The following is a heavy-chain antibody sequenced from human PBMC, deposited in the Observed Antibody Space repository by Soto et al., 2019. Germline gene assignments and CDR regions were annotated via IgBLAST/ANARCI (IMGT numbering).Heavy chain of an antibody. CDR1: GYTLTELS. V-gene: IGHV1-24*01. D-gene: IGHD5-12*01. J-gene: IGHJ4*02. CDR3: ARVESGYDRNDY. CDR2: FDPEDGET. Sequence: GASVKVSCKVSGYTLTELSMHWVRQAPGKGLEWMGGFDPEDGETIYARKFQGRVTMTEDTSTDTAYMELSSLRSEDTAVYYCARVESGYDRNDYWGQGTLVTVSS.